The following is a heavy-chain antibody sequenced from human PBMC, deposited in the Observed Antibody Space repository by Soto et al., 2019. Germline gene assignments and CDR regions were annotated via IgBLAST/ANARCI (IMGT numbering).Heavy chain of an antibody. J-gene: IGHJ6*02. D-gene: IGHD1-26*01. CDR1: GGSIISSDYY. V-gene: IGHV4-39*01. CDR2: VYYSGST. CDR3: ARQVRPYSGSTYRYSYHGMDA. Sequence: QLQLQESGPGLVKPSETLSLTCTVSGGSIISSDYYWGWIRQPPGKGLEWIGSVYYSGSTYYNPSLGSRVTVSVDTSENQFSLNLGSVTAADTAVYYCARQVRPYSGSTYRYSYHGMDAWGQGTAVTVSS.